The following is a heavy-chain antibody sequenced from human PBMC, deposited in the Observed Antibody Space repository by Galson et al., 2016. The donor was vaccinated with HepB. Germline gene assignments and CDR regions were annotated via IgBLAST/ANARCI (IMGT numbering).Heavy chain of an antibody. V-gene: IGHV3-9*01. CDR2: ISWNSGNT. D-gene: IGHD1-20*01. J-gene: IGHJ4*02. CDR3: ASMTGTTPGGY. CDR1: GFTFDDYA. Sequence: SLRLSCAASGFTFDDYAMHWVRQAPGKGLEWVSGISWNSGNTGYADSVKGRFTISRDNSKNTLYLQMNSLRAEDTAVYYCASMTGTTPGGYWGQGTLVTVSS.